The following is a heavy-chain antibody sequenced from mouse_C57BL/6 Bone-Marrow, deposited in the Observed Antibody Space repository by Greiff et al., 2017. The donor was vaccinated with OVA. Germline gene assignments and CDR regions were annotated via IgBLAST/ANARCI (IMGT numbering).Heavy chain of an antibody. CDR3: ARKGHNWAYAMDY. D-gene: IGHD4-1*01. V-gene: IGHV2-9-1*01. J-gene: IGHJ4*01. Sequence: VKAVESGPGLVAPSQSLSITCTVSGFSLTSYAISWVRQPPGKGLEWLGVIWTGGGTNYNSALKSRLSISKDNSKSHVFLKMNSLQTDDTARYYCARKGHNWAYAMDYWGQGTSVTVSS. CDR2: IWTGGGT. CDR1: GFSLTSYA.